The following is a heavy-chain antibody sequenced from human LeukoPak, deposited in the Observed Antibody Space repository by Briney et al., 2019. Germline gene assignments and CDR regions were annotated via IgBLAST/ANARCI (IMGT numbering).Heavy chain of an antibody. CDR2: IWYDGSNK. V-gene: IGHV3-33*06. J-gene: IGHJ4*02. D-gene: IGHD6-19*01. CDR1: GFTFSSYG. Sequence: GGSLRLSCAAPGFTFSSYGMHWVRQAPGKGLEWVAVIWYDGSNKYYADSVKGRFTISRDNSKNTLYLQMNSLRAEDTAVYYCAKDTFRSSGPGYWGQGTLVTVSS. CDR3: AKDTFRSSGPGY.